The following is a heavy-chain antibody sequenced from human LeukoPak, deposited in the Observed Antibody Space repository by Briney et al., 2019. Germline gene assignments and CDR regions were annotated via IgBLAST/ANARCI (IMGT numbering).Heavy chain of an antibody. CDR2: IYYSGST. V-gene: IGHV4-59*01. J-gene: IGHJ4*02. CDR1: GGSISSYY. D-gene: IGHD3-3*01. Sequence: SETLSLTCTVSGGSISSYYWSWIRQPPGKGLEWIGYIYYSGSTNYNPSLKSRVTISVDTSKNQFSLKLSSVTAADTAVYYCARVVPRTYYDFWSGYYTWDYWGQGTLVTVSS. CDR3: ARVVPRTYYDFWSGYYTWDY.